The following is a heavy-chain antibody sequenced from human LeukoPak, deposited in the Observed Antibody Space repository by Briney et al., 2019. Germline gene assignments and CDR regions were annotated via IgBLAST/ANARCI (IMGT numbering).Heavy chain of an antibody. Sequence: GGSLRLSCAASGFTFSSYEXXWXXXAXGXGLXWVXXISGSGNTIYYADSVKGRFTISRDNAKNSVYLQMNSLRAEDTAVYYCARDSNDFWSAYYAFAFDIWGQGTMVTVSS. CDR1: GFTFSSYE. V-gene: IGHV3-48*03. CDR3: ARDSNDFWSAYYAFAFDI. CDR2: ISGSGNTI. D-gene: IGHD3-3*01. J-gene: IGHJ3*02.